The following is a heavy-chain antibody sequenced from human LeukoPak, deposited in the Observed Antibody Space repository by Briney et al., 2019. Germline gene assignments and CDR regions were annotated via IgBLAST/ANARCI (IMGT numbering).Heavy chain of an antibody. CDR1: GDSLSSGVYS. V-gene: IGHV4-30-2*01. J-gene: IGHJ5*02. Sequence: SQTLSLTCAVSGDSLSSGVYSWNWIRQPPGKGLEWIGHISHSGSTYYNPSLKSRVTISVDTSKNQFSLKLSSVTAADTAVYYCAGRWGLVVVPAAMMRGWFDPWGQGTLVTVSS. CDR3: AGRWGLVVVPAAMMRGWFDP. D-gene: IGHD2-2*01. CDR2: ISHSGST.